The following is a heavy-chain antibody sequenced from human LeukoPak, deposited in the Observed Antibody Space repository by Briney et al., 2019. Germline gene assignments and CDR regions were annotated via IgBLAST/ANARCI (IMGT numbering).Heavy chain of an antibody. Sequence: GGSLRLSCTASGLTFTSYIMHWVRQAPGKGLEWVSSISGSGAYIKYADSVLGRFTISRDNAKNSLSLQMNSLRAEDTAVYYCATEYYYDSSGYKRGHFDYWGQGTLVTVSS. CDR1: GLTFTSYI. CDR2: ISGSGAYI. V-gene: IGHV3-21*01. D-gene: IGHD3-22*01. J-gene: IGHJ4*02. CDR3: ATEYYYDSSGYKRGHFDY.